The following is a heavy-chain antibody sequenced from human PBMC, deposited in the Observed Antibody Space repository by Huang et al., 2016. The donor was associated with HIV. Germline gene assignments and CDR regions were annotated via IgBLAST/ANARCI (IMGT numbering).Heavy chain of an antibody. CDR3: ARMPTPSYYDTWSLSPVEEDFFYYNLDV. CDR2: NRLGGST. D-gene: IGHD3-3*01. CDR1: GASFNTYY. V-gene: IGHV4-34*02. Sequence: QVRLEQWGQGLLKPSETLSLTCAVYGASFNTYYWRLVLQSLAKGGEWFGKNRLGGSTKYKPSLKSRVTMTVNTSKNQFYLKFRAMTAADAAIDCCARMPTPSYYDTWSLSPVEEDFFYYNLDVWGQGTPVSVSS. J-gene: IGHJ6*02.